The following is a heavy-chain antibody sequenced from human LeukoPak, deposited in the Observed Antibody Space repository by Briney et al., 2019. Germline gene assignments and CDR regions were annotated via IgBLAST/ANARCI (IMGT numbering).Heavy chain of an antibody. CDR3: ARDSGMTTNFDY. V-gene: IGHV3-53*01. CDR1: GFTVSSNY. CDR2: IYSGGST. Sequence: GSLRLSCAASGFTVSSNYMSWVRQAPGKGLEWVSVIYSGGSTYYADSVMGRFTISRDNSKNTLYLQMNSLRAEDTAVYYCARDSGMTTNFDYWGQGTLVTVSS. J-gene: IGHJ4*02. D-gene: IGHD2-15*01.